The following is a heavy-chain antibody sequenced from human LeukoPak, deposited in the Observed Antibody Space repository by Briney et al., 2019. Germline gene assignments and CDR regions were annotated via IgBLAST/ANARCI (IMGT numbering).Heavy chain of an antibody. CDR2: IYHSGST. D-gene: IGHD3-10*01. V-gene: IGHV4-4*02. J-gene: IGHJ5*02. CDR1: GGSISSSNW. Sequence: PSGTLSLTCAVSGGSISSSNWWSWVRQPPGKGLEWIGEIYHSGSTNYNPSLKSRVAISVDTSKNQFSLKLSSVTAADTAVYYCAREGLRMIRGIIPKEAWGWFDPWGQGTLVTVSS. CDR3: AREGLRMIRGIIPKEAWGWFDP.